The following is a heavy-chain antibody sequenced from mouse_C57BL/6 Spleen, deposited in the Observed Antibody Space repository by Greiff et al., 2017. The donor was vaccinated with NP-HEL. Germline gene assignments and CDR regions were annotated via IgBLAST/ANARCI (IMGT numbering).Heavy chain of an antibody. CDR3: TTLYYGNYDDFDY. CDR2: IDPEDGDT. Sequence: EVQLQQSGAELVRPGASVKLSCTASGFNIKDYYMHWVKQRPEQGLEWIGRIDPEDGDTEYAPKFQGKATMTAATSSNTAYLQLSSLTSEDTAVYYCTTLYYGNYDDFDYWGQGTTLTVSS. J-gene: IGHJ2*01. CDR1: GFNIKDYY. D-gene: IGHD2-1*01. V-gene: IGHV14-1*01.